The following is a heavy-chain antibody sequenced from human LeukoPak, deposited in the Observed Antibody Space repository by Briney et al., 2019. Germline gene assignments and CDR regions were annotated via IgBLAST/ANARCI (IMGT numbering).Heavy chain of an antibody. CDR3: ARGGDIVVVPAAYNWFDP. Sequence: ASVKVSCKASGYTFTSYGISWVRPAPGQGLAWMGWISAYNGNTNYAQKLQGRVSMTTDTSTSTAYMELRSLRSDDTAVYYCARGGDIVVVPAAYNWFDPWGQGTLVTVSS. J-gene: IGHJ5*02. CDR1: GYTFTSYG. CDR2: ISAYNGNT. D-gene: IGHD2-2*01. V-gene: IGHV1-18*01.